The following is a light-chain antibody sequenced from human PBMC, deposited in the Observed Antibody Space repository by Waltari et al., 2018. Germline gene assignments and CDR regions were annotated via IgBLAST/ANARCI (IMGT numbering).Light chain of an antibody. V-gene: IGKV2-28*01. Sequence: DIVMTQSPLSLPVTPGEPASIPCRSSQSLLHSNGYTYLDWYLQKPGQSPQLLIYLGSNRASGVPDRFSGSGSGTDFTLKISRVEAEDVGVYYCMQALQTPRTFGQGTRLEIK. CDR1: QSLLHSNGYTY. CDR3: MQALQTPRT. J-gene: IGKJ5*01. CDR2: LGS.